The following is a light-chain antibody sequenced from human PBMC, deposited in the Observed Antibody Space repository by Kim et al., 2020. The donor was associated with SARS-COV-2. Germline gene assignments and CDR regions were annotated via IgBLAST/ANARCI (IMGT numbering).Light chain of an antibody. J-gene: IGLJ3*02. V-gene: IGLV2-14*03. Sequence: QSIAISCTGSSSDVGGYNYVSWYQQHPGKAPKLMIYDVTKRPSGISDRFSGSKSANTASLTISGLQAEDEADYYCSSYTSTSTPWVFGGGTQLTVL. CDR1: SSDVGGYNY. CDR3: SSYTSTSTPWV. CDR2: DVT.